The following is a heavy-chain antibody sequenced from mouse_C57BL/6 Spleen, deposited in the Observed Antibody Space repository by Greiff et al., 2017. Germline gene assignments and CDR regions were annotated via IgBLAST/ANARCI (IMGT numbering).Heavy chain of an antibody. CDR3: ARAPAYYSNLYAMDY. CDR2: INYDGSST. CDR1: GFTFSDYY. V-gene: IGHV5-16*01. J-gene: IGHJ4*01. Sequence: DVKLVESEGGLVQPGSSMKLSCTASGFTFSDYYMAWVRQVPEKGLEWVANINYDGSSTYYLDSLKSRFIISRDNAKNILYLQMSSLKSEDTATYYCARAPAYYSNLYAMDYWGQGTSVTVSS. D-gene: IGHD2-5*01.